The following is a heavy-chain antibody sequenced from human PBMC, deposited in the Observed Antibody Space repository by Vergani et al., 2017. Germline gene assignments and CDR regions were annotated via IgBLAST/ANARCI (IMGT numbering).Heavy chain of an antibody. CDR2: IYYSGST. Sequence: LQLQESGPGLVKPSETLSLTCTVSGGSISSSSYYWGWIRQPPGKGLEWIGSIYYSGSTYYNPSLKSRVTISVDTSKNQFSLKLSSVTAADTAVYYCARDVRSGYNWFDPWGQGTLVTVSS. D-gene: IGHD6-25*01. CDR3: ARDVRSGYNWFDP. CDR1: GGSISSSSYY. V-gene: IGHV4-39*07. J-gene: IGHJ5*02.